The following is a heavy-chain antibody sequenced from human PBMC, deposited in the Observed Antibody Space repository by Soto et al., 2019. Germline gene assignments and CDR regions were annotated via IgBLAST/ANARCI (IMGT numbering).Heavy chain of an antibody. D-gene: IGHD6-13*01. V-gene: IGHV3-48*01. CDR3: ARDLVGGRDGSRSWSDAFDI. CDR2: ISSSSSTI. CDR1: GFTFSSYS. Sequence: PGGSLRLSCAASGFTFSSYSMNWVRQAPGKGLEWVSYISSSSSTIYYADSVKGRFTISRDNAKNSLYLQMNSLRAEDTAVYYCARDLVGGRDGSRSWSDAFDIWGQGTMVTVSS. J-gene: IGHJ3*02.